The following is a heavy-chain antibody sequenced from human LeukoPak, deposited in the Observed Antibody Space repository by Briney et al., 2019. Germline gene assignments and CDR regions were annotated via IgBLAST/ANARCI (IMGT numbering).Heavy chain of an antibody. D-gene: IGHD6-13*01. CDR3: ARKYSTSWYADY. J-gene: IGHJ4*02. V-gene: IGHV3-33*01. Sequence: GGSLRLSCAASGFTFSSYGMHWVRQAPGKGLEWVGVIWYDGSNKNYVDSVKGRFTISRDNSKNTLYLQMNSLRAEDTAVYYCARKYSTSWYADYWGQGTLDTVSS. CDR1: GFTFSSYG. CDR2: IWYDGSNK.